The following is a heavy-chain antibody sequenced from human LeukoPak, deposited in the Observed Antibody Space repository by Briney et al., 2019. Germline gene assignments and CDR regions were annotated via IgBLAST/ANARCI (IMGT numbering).Heavy chain of an antibody. CDR2: INTNSGNP. CDR1: GYTFTSYG. CDR3: AKEVGGTGWRFDY. J-gene: IGHJ4*02. D-gene: IGHD6-19*01. V-gene: IGHV7-4-1*01. Sequence: GASVKVSCKASGYTFTSYGMNWVRQAPGQGLEWMGWINTNSGNPTYAQDFTGRFVFSLDASVTTAYLQIGSLKAEDTAVYYCAKEVGGTGWRFDYWGQGTLVTVSS.